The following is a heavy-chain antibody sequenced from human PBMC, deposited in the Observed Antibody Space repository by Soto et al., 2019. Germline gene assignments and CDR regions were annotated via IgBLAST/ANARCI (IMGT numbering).Heavy chain of an antibody. J-gene: IGHJ4*02. CDR2: ISAYNGNT. CDR1: GDTFASFG. CDR3: ARDQESITDRILQY. Sequence: ASVKVSCKASGDTFASFGFSWVRQAPGQGLEWLGWISAYNGNTHYAQKVRDRVTLTTDTSTNTAYMELRSLTSDDAAVYYCARDQESITDRILQYWGQGTRVTVSS. V-gene: IGHV1-18*01. D-gene: IGHD3-10*01.